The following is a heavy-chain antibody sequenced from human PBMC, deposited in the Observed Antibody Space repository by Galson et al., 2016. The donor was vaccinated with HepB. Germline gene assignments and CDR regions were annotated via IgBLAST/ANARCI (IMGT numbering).Heavy chain of an antibody. V-gene: IGHV1-2*02. Sequence: SVKVSCKASGYTFTGYYMHWVRQAPGQGLEWMGWINPNSGSTNYAQKFQGRVTMTGDTSISTAYMELSRLRSDDTAVYYCARDTIFNHYSSYGMDVWGKGPTVTGSS. CDR1: GYTFTGYY. CDR2: INPNSGST. J-gene: IGHJ6*04. D-gene: IGHD3-3*01. CDR3: ARDTIFNHYSSYGMDV.